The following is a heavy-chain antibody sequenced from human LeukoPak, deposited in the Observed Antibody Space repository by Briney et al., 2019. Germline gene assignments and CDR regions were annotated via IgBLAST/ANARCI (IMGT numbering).Heavy chain of an antibody. CDR2: INPNSGGT. D-gene: IGHD6-13*01. CDR3: ARADSSSWYYFDY. Sequence: ASVNVSCKASVYTFTGYYMHWVREAAGQGLEWIGWINPNSGGTNYAQKFQGRVTMTRDTSISTAYMELSRLRSDDTAVYYCARADSSSWYYFDYWGQGTLVTVSS. CDR1: VYTFTGYY. V-gene: IGHV1-2*02. J-gene: IGHJ4*02.